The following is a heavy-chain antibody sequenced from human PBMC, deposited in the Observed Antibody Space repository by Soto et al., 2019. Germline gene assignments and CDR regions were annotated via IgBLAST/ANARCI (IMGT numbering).Heavy chain of an antibody. V-gene: IGHV4-61*01. CDR1: VGSVNSGYY. CDR2: IYHTGTT. CDR3: ARDRMGSSPPRA. Sequence: SETLSLTCTFSVGSVNSGYYCNWIRQSPGKGLEWIGYIYHTGTTNYNPSLKSRVSILVETSKNQFSLKLTSVTAADTAVYFCARDRMGSSPPRAWGQGILVTVSS. J-gene: IGHJ5*02. D-gene: IGHD6-6*01.